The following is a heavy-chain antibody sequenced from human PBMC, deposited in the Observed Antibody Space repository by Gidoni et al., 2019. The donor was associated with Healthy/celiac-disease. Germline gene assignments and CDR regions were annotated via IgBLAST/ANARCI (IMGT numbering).Heavy chain of an antibody. J-gene: IGHJ4*02. Sequence: QVQLVQSGAEVKKPGSSVKVSCKASGGTFSSSAISWVRQAPGQGLEWMGGIIPIFGTANYAQRFQGRVTITADESTSTAYMELSSLRSEDTAVYYCARDSYYYDSSGYYYGEGFDYWGQGTLVTVSS. CDR2: IIPIFGTA. CDR3: ARDSYYYDSSGYYYGEGFDY. CDR1: GGTFSSSA. V-gene: IGHV1-69*01. D-gene: IGHD3-22*01.